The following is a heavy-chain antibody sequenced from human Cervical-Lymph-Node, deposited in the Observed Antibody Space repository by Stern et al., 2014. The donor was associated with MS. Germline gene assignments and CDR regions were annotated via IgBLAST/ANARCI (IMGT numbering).Heavy chain of an antibody. CDR3: ARDQRGITIFGVVTDYYYLGMDV. D-gene: IGHD3-3*01. Sequence: VQLVESGAEVKKPGASVKVSCKTSGYIFTGYYIHWVRPAPGQRLEWMAWIHPNTGGTKYAQKFQGRVTMSRDTSISTAYVELSSLTSDDTAVYYCARDQRGITIFGVVTDYYYLGMDVWGQGTTVTVSS. V-gene: IGHV1-2*02. J-gene: IGHJ6*02. CDR2: IHPNTGGT. CDR1: GYIFTGYY.